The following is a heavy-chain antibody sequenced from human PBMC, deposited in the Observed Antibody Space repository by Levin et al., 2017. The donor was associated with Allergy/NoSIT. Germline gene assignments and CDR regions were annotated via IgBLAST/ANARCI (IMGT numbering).Heavy chain of an antibody. D-gene: IGHD2-15*01. CDR3: ERDDCSGINCYDGDY. CDR2: ITSSGSTM. V-gene: IGHV3-48*03. CDR1: GFTFSNYE. Sequence: GGSLRLSCAASGFTFSNYEMNWVRQAPGKGLEWVSYITSSGSTMYYADSVKGRFTISRDNVKNSLYLQMNSLRAEDTAVYYCERDDCSGINCYDGDYWGQGTLVTVSS. J-gene: IGHJ4*02.